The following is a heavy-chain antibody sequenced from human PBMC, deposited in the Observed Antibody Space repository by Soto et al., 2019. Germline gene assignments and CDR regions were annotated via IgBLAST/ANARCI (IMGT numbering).Heavy chain of an antibody. Sequence: QVQLVESRGGVVQPGRSLRLSCAASGFTISSYVMHWVRQAPGKGLEWVAVISYDGSNKYYADSVKGRFTISRDNPKNTLYLQMNSLRAEDTAVYYCTKDGYGDYVYGMDVWGQGTTVTVSS. J-gene: IGHJ6*02. CDR1: GFTISSYV. CDR2: ISYDGSNK. V-gene: IGHV3-30*18. D-gene: IGHD4-17*01. CDR3: TKDGYGDYVYGMDV.